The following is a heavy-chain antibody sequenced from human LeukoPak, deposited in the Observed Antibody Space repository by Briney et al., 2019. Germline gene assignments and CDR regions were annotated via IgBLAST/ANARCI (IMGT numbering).Heavy chain of an antibody. CDR3: ARDKTQEISKGIAVAGDAFDI. V-gene: IGHV6-1*01. D-gene: IGHD6-19*01. Sequence: PSQTLSLTCAISGDSVSSYSAIWNWIRQSPSRGLEWLGRTYYRSQWYNDYAISAKGRITISPATSKNQFSLHLYSLTPEDTAVYYCARDKTQEISKGIAVAGDAFDIWGQGTMVTVAS. CDR2: TYYRSQWYN. J-gene: IGHJ3*02. CDR1: GDSVSSYSAI.